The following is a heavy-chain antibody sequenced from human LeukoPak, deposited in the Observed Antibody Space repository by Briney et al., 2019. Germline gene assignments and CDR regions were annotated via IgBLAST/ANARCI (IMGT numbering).Heavy chain of an antibody. CDR1: GFTFAGHT. V-gene: IGHV3-23*01. CDR3: AKDPNPFYDFWSGYK. J-gene: IGHJ4*02. CDR2: IGGRDDRT. D-gene: IGHD3-3*01. Sequence: GGSLRLSCAASGFTFAGHTMTWLRQAPGKGLEWGSIIGGRDDRTYYADSVEGRLTISRDNSTKILYLQMSSLRAEDTAVYYCAKDPNPFYDFWSGYKWGQGTVVTVSS.